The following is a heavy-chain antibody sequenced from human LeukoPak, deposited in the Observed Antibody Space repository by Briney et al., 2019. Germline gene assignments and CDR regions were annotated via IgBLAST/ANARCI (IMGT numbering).Heavy chain of an antibody. J-gene: IGHJ5*02. Sequence: PGGSLRLSCAASGFTFSSYSMNWVRQAPGKGLVWVSRINSDGSSTDYADSVKGRFTISRDNGKNTLYLQMNSLRVEDTAVYYCARGDVWFDPWGQGTLVTVSS. CDR3: ARGDVWFDP. CDR2: INSDGSST. V-gene: IGHV3-74*01. CDR1: GFTFSSYS.